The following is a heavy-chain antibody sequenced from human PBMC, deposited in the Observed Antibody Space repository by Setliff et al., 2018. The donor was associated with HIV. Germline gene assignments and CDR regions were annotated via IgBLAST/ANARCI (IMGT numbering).Heavy chain of an antibody. D-gene: IGHD3-16*01. Sequence: SETLSLTCTVSGGPFSSTSWSWIRQFPGQGLEWIGYIYYSGDTNYNPSLKSRVPISIDTSKNRFFLKLNSVTAADTAIYYCARDLHQPGYFYYVDVWGKGTAVTVSS. CDR1: GGPFSSTS. V-gene: IGHV4-59*01. CDR3: ARDLHQPGYFYYVDV. J-gene: IGHJ6*04. CDR2: IYYSGDT.